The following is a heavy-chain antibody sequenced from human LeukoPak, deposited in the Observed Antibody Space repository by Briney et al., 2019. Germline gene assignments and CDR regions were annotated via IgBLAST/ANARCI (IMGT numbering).Heavy chain of an antibody. CDR2: IYYSGST. D-gene: IGHD2-2*01. J-gene: IGHJ5*02. Sequence: SETLSLTCTVSGCSLSSYYWSWIRQPPGKGLEWMGYIYYSGSTNYNPCLKSRVTISVDTSKNQFSLKLSSVTAADTAVYYCARSKGVVPAATNWFDPWGQGTLVTVSS. V-gene: IGHV4-59*12. CDR3: ARSKGVVPAATNWFDP. CDR1: GCSLSSYY.